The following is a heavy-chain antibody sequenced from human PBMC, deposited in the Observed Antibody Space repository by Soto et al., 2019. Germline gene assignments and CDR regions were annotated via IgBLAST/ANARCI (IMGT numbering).Heavy chain of an antibody. CDR1: GGSISRYY. J-gene: IGHJ6*02. CDR2: IYYSGTT. V-gene: IGHV4-59*01. CDR3: SRAPSAYSRGYGMDV. Sequence: SETLSLTCTVSGGSISRYYWSWVRQSPGKGLEWIGYIYYSGTTNYNPSLRSRVTISVDTSNNQFSLRLTSVTTADTAVYYCSRAPSAYSRGYGMDVWGQGTTVTVSS. D-gene: IGHD5-18*01.